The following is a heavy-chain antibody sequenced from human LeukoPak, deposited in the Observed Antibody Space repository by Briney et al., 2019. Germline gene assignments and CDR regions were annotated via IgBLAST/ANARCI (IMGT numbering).Heavy chain of an antibody. CDR2: MYYSASP. CDR3: VREILYCSGGSCYRGPFDN. D-gene: IGHD2-15*01. CDR1: GGAISSYY. J-gene: IGHJ4*02. Sequence: SETLSLTCTVSGGAISSYYWSWIRQPPGKGLEWIGYMYYSASPNYNPSLKSRVTISVDTSKNQFSLKLSSVTAADTAVYYCVREILYCSGGSCYRGPFDNWGQGTLVTVSA. V-gene: IGHV4-59*12.